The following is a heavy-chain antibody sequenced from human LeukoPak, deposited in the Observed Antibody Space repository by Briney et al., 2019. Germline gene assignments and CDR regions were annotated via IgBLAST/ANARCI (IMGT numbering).Heavy chain of an antibody. CDR3: ARGRAMVTLGFDY. J-gene: IGHJ4*02. D-gene: IGHD5-18*01. CDR1: GGSISSYY. Sequence: SETLSLTCTVSGGSISSYYWSWIRQPPGKGLEWIGYIYYSGSTNYNPSLKSQVTISVDTSKNQFSLKLSSVTAADTAVYYCARGRAMVTLGFDYWGQGTLVTVSS. V-gene: IGHV4-59*01. CDR2: IYYSGST.